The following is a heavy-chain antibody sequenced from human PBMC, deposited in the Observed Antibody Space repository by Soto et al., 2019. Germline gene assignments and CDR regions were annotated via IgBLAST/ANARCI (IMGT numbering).Heavy chain of an antibody. V-gene: IGHV3-48*02. CDR3: ARGRVGTAYFDY. D-gene: IGHD2-21*02. CDR1: GFTFTSNS. J-gene: IGHJ4*02. CDR2: ITSSSSTI. Sequence: PGGSLSLSCAASGFTFTSNSMNWVRPAPGKGLEWISYITSSSSTIYYADSVKGRFTISRDNAKNSLYLQMNSLRDDDTAVYYCARGRVGTAYFDYWGQGALVTVSS.